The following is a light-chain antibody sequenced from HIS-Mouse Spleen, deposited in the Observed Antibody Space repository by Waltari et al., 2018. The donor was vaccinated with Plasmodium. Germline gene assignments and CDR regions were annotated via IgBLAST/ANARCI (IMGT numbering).Light chain of an antibody. CDR2: DVS. CDR3: CSYAGSYTYV. Sequence: QSALTQPRSVSGSPGPSVTISCTGTSSHAGGANYVSWYQQHPSKAPKLMIYDVSKRPSGVPDRFSGSKSGNTASLTISGLQAEDEADYYCCSYAGSYTYVFGTGTKVTVL. J-gene: IGLJ1*01. CDR1: SSHAGGANY. V-gene: IGLV2-11*01.